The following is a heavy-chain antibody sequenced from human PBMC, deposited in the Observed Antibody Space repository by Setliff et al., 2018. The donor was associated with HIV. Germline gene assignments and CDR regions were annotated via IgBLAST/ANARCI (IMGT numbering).Heavy chain of an antibody. CDR1: NGSITNYY. Sequence: SETLSLTCTVSNGSITNYYWSWIRQSPEGRLEWIGYIYYSGYVYYSGNTNYNPSLESRVTISVDPSKNQISLNLNSVTAADTALYYCARVTVTTTGKAFDIWGPGTMVTVSS. D-gene: IGHD4-17*01. J-gene: IGHJ3*02. V-gene: IGHV4-59*01. CDR3: ARVTVTTTGKAFDI. CDR2: IYYSGYVYYSGNT.